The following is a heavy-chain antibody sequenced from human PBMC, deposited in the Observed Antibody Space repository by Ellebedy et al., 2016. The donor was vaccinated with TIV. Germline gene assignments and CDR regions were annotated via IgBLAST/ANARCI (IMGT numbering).Heavy chain of an antibody. CDR3: TRPNGGDYAFDI. CDR1: GGSITNGNYY. CDR2: ISPSGST. V-gene: IGHV4-61*02. J-gene: IGHJ3*02. Sequence: SETLSLXXSVSGGSITNGNYYWSWIRQPAGKGLEWIGLISPSGSTNYNPSLNSRVTMSIDTSKNQLSLQVRSVTAADTAVYHCTRPNGGDYAFDIWGQGTMVTVSS. D-gene: IGHD4-17*01.